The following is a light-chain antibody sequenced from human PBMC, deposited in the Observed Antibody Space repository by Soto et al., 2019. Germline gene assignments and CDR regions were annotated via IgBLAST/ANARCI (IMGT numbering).Light chain of an antibody. CDR3: SSYAPSDVV. V-gene: IGLV2-8*01. J-gene: IGLJ2*01. CDR2: DVN. Sequence: QSALTQPPSASGSPGQSVTISCTGTPSDVGGSNSVSWYQHHPGKAPNLMIYDVNKRPSGVPDRFSGSKSGNTASLTVSGLQAADEAYYFCSSYAPSDVVFGGGTKVTGL. CDR1: PSDVGGSNS.